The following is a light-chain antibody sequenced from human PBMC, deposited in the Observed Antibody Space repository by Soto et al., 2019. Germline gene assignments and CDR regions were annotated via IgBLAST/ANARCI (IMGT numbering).Light chain of an antibody. CDR1: QSISSW. V-gene: IGKV1-5*01. CDR3: QQYNSYPWT. J-gene: IGKJ1*01. CDR2: DAS. Sequence: DIQMTQSPSTLSASVGDRVTITCRASQSISSWLAWYQQKPGKAPKLLIYDASSLESGVPSRFSGSGSGTEFTLTITSLQPEDFATYYCQQYNSYPWTFGQGTKVDIK.